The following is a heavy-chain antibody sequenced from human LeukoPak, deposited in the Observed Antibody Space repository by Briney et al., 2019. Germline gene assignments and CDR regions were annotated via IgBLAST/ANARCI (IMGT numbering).Heavy chain of an antibody. V-gene: IGHV1-18*01. J-gene: IGHJ4*02. CDR1: GYTFTSYG. CDR3: ARDQSPYYYDSSGFYASDY. CDR2: ISAYNGNT. Sequence: ASVKVSCKASGYTFTSYGISWVRQAPGQGLEWMGWISAYNGNTNYAQKLQGRVTMTTDTSTSTAYMELRSLRSDDTAVYYCARDQSPYYYDSSGFYASDYWGQGTLVTVSS. D-gene: IGHD3-22*01.